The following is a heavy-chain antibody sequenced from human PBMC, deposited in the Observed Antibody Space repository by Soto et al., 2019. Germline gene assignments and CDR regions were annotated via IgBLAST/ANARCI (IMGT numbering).Heavy chain of an antibody. CDR3: AREHGDSPFDY. V-gene: IGHV3-33*01. D-gene: IGHD4-17*01. CDR2: IWYDGSNK. J-gene: IGHJ4*02. CDR1: GFTFSSYG. Sequence: QVQLVESGGGVVQPGRSLRLSCAASGFTFSSYGMHWVRQAPGKGLEWVAVIWYDGSNKYYADSVKGRFTISRDNSKNTLYLQMNSLRAEDTAVYYCAREHGDSPFDYWGQGTLVTVSS.